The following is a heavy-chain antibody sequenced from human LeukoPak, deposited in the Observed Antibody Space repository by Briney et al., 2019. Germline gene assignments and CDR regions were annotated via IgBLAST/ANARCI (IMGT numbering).Heavy chain of an antibody. CDR2: MNPNSGNT. J-gene: IGHJ4*02. V-gene: IGHV1-8*03. Sequence: ASVNVSCKASGYTFTSYDINWVRQATGQGLEWMGWMNPNSGNTGYAQKFQGRVTITRNTSISTAYMELSSLRSEDTAVYYCARSYSSSWYAQYYFDYWGQGTLVTVSS. CDR1: GYTFTSYD. D-gene: IGHD6-13*01. CDR3: ARSYSSSWYAQYYFDY.